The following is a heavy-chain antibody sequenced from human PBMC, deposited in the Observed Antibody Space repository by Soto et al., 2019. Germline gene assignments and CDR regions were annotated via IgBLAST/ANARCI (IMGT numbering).Heavy chain of an antibody. Sequence: SETLSLTCTVSGGSMRNYFGTWIRKPPGKGLEWIGYIHYSGATSFFPSYNPSLRGRVTISEDTSKNQFSLKLLSVTTADTAVYFCAAGEASSRNLAPYYLDFWGQGTLVTVSS. CDR1: GGSMRNYF. CDR3: AAGEASSRNLAPYYLDF. CDR2: IHYSGATSFFP. J-gene: IGHJ4*02. V-gene: IGHV4-59*01. D-gene: IGHD6-13*01.